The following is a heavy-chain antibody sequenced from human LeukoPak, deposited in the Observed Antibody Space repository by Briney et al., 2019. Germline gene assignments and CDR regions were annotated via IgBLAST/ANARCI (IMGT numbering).Heavy chain of an antibody. Sequence: PSETLSLTCTVSGGSISSYYWSWIRQPPGKGLEWIGYIYYSGSTNYNPSLKSRVTMSVDTSKNQFSLKLSSVTAADTAVYYCAREFDIVVVPAATPTYNWFDPWGQGTLVTVSS. V-gene: IGHV4-59*12. J-gene: IGHJ5*02. CDR2: IYYSGST. CDR3: AREFDIVVVPAATPTYNWFDP. CDR1: GGSISSYY. D-gene: IGHD2-2*01.